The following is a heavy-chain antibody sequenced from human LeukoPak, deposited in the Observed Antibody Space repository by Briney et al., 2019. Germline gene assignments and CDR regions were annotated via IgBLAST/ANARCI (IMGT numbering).Heavy chain of an antibody. CDR2: ISSSSSHI. D-gene: IGHD3-16*01. CDR3: ARGGYYFDY. J-gene: IGHJ4*02. V-gene: IGHV3-21*01. CDR1: GFTFSSYS. Sequence: PGGSLRLSCAASGFTFSSYSMNWARQAPGKGLEWVSSISSSSSHIYYADSVKGRFTISRDNAKNSLYLQMNSLRAEDTAVYYCARGGYYFDYWGQGTLVTVSS.